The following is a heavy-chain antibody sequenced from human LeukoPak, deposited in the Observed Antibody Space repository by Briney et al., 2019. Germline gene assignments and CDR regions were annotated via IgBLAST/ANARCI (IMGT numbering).Heavy chain of an antibody. CDR1: GYTFTSYY. V-gene: IGHV1-46*01. J-gene: IGHJ5*02. D-gene: IGHD6-19*01. CDR2: INPSGGST. Sequence: GASVEVSCKASGYTFTSYYMHWVRQAPGQGLEWMGIINPSGGSTSYAQKFQGRVTMTRDTSTSTVYMELSSLRSEDTAVYYCARSGYSSGWYSNWFDPWGQGTLVTVSS. CDR3: ARSGYSSGWYSNWFDP.